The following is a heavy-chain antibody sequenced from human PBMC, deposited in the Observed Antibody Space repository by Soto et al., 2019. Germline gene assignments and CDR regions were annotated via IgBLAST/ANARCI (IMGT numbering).Heavy chain of an antibody. CDR3: ATMKRARLDS. V-gene: IGHV1-69*09. J-gene: IGHJ4*02. CDR1: GIMSSGYG. Sequence: QEQVVQSGPAMKEPGSSVKVSCRASGIMSSGYGFSWVRQAPGQGLEWVGRINPTLDLTQYAQNLQGRVSITVDKSTDTAYLEVTSLRLEDTAIYFCATMKRARLDSWGRGTVVTVSS. D-gene: IGHD6-25*01. CDR2: INPTLDLT.